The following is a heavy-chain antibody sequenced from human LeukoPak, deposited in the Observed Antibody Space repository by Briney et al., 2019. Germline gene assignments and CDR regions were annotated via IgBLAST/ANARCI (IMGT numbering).Heavy chain of an antibody. J-gene: IGHJ5*02. CDR2: IIPIFGTA. V-gene: IGHV1-69*01. CDR3: ARDRGIAVAGNWNWFDP. Sequence: SVKVSCKASGGTFSSYAISWVRQAPGQGLEWMGGIIPIFGTANYAQKFQGGVTITADESTSTAYMELSSLRSEDTAVYYCARDRGIAVAGNWNWFDPWGQGTLVTVSS. D-gene: IGHD6-19*01. CDR1: GGTFSSYA.